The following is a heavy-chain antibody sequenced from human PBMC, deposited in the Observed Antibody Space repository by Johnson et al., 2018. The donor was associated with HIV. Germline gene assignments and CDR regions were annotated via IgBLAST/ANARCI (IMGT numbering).Heavy chain of an antibody. CDR1: GYSFTNYW. CDR3: ARAYDSTAYYSDY. Sequence: EVQLVESGAEVKKPGESLKISCKASGYSFTNYWIGWVRQMPGKGLEWMGIIYPGDSDTKYSSSLQGQVTISADKSISTAYLQCSSQKASDTAIYYCARAYDSTAYYSDYWGQGTLVTVSS. J-gene: IGHJ4*02. D-gene: IGHD3-22*01. CDR2: IYPGDSDT. V-gene: IGHV5-51*01.